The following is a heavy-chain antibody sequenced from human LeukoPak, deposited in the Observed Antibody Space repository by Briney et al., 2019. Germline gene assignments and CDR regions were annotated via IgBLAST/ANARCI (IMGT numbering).Heavy chain of an antibody. CDR3: ARDGGYCSGGSCYYVY. Sequence: PGGSLRLSCAASGFTFSDYYMSWIRQAPGKGLEWVSYISSSSSYTNYADSVKGRFTISRDNAKNSLYLQMNSLRAEDTAVYYCARDGGYCSGGSCYYVYWGQGTLVTVPS. D-gene: IGHD2-15*01. J-gene: IGHJ4*02. CDR2: ISSSSSYT. CDR1: GFTFSDYY. V-gene: IGHV3-11*06.